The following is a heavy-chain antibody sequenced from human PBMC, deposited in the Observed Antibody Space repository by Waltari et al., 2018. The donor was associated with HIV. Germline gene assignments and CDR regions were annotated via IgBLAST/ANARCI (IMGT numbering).Heavy chain of an antibody. Sequence: EVQLVESGGGLVKPGESLRVSCAASGFDFKTYWMSWVRQAPGKVLGWVGRIKSKQIGGTVDYAAPVKGRFTISRDDSKNMMYLQMDSLESEDTAVYYCTTGSSGAEDYWGQGTLVTVSS. V-gene: IGHV3-15*01. J-gene: IGHJ4*02. CDR2: IKSKQIGGTV. D-gene: IGHD3-22*01. CDR1: GFDFKTYW. CDR3: TTGSSGAEDY.